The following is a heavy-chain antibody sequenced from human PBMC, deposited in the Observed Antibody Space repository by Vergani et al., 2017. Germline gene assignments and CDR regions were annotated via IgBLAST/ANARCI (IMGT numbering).Heavy chain of an antibody. CDR2: INPSGGHT. J-gene: IGHJ4*02. CDR3: ARVGTSSNRDYFDY. D-gene: IGHD2-2*01. Sequence: QVQVVQSGAEVKKSGASVKVSCKTSGYTFSNYYMHWVRQAPGQGLEWMGIINPSGGHTNYAQKFQGRVTMTRDTSTSTVYMGLSSLRSEDTAVYDCARVGTSSNRDYFDYWGQGTLVTVSS. V-gene: IGHV1-46*01. CDR1: GYTFSNYY.